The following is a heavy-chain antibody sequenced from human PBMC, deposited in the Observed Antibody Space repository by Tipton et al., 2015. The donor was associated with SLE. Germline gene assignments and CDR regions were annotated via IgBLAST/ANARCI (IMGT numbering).Heavy chain of an antibody. D-gene: IGHD2-8*01. J-gene: IGHJ4*02. Sequence: GQLVQSGAEVKKPGESLRISCKGSGYNFTSYWINWVRQMPGKGLEWMGRIDPSDSYTNYSPSFQGHVTISADKSISTAYLQWSSLKASDTAMYYCAQGYCTNGVCYPFDYWGQGTLVTVSS. CDR1: GYNFTSYW. CDR2: IDPSDSYT. V-gene: IGHV5-10-1*01. CDR3: AQGYCTNGVCYPFDY.